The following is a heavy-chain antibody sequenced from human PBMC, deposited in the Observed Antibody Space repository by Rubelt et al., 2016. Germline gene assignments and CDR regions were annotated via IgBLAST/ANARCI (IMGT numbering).Heavy chain of an antibody. V-gene: IGHV4-61*01. D-gene: IGHD1-14*01. Sequence: QVQLRESGPGLVKPSETLSLTCSVSGGSVSTGSYFWNWIRQPPGKGLEWIGYFYSGSTNYKPSLKSRVTISVDTSKNLFSLNLRPVTAAETAVYYCARGRGRTPFDYWGQGILVTVAS. J-gene: IGHJ4*02. CDR2: FYSGST. CDR3: ARGRGRTPFDY. CDR1: GGSVSTGSYF.